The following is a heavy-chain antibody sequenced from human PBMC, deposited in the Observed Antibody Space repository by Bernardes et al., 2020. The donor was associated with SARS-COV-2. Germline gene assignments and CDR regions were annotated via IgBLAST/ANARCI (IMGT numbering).Heavy chain of an antibody. CDR3: AQSNSGWYFNGMDV. J-gene: IGHJ6*02. Sequence: GGSLRLSCAASGFTFSSYAMHWVRQAPGKGLEWVAVISYDGSNKYYADSVKGRFTISRDNSKNTLYLQMNSLRAEDTAVYYCAQSNSGWYFNGMDVWGQGTTVTVSS. D-gene: IGHD6-19*01. CDR2: ISYDGSNK. V-gene: IGHV3-30-3*01. CDR1: GFTFSSYA.